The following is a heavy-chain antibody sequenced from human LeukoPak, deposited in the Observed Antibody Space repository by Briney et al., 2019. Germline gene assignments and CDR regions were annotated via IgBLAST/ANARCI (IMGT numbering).Heavy chain of an antibody. J-gene: IGHJ3*02. CDR1: GFTFSSYG. CDR2: IWYDGSNK. CDR3: ARSLGQDDAFDI. Sequence: GGSLRLSCAASGFTFSSYGMHWVRQAPGKGLEWVAVIWYDGSNKYCADSVKGRFTISRDNSKNTLYLQMNSLRAEDTAVYYCARSLGQDDAFDIWGQGTMVTVSS. V-gene: IGHV3-33*01.